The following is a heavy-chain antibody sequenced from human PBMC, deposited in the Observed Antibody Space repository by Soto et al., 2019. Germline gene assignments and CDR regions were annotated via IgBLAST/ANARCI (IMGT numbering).Heavy chain of an antibody. Sequence: GGSLRLSCVASGFTFSSYGIHWVRQAPGKGLEWVAVISYDGSNEYYADSVKGRFTISRDNSKNTLYLQMDSLRPEDTAVYHCAKEITVAGDFDYWGHGTLVTVSS. D-gene: IGHD6-19*01. CDR3: AKEITVAGDFDY. CDR1: GFTFSSYG. V-gene: IGHV3-30*18. J-gene: IGHJ4*01. CDR2: ISYDGSNE.